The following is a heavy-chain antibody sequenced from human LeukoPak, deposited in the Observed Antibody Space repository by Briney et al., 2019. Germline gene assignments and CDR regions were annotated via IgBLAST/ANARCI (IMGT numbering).Heavy chain of an antibody. J-gene: IGHJ3*02. CDR2: IYYSGST. CDR3: ASGYYYDSSGYPHAFDI. Sequence: SETLSLTCTVSGGSISSYDWSWIRQPPGKGREWIGYIYYSGSTNYNPSLKSRVTISVDTSKNQFSLKLSSVTAADTAVYYCASGYYYDSSGYPHAFDIWGQGTMVTVSS. D-gene: IGHD3-22*01. CDR1: GGSISSYD. V-gene: IGHV4-59*08.